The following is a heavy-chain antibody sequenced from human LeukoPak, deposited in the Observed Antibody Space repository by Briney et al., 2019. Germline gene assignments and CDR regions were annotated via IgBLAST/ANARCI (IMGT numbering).Heavy chain of an antibody. J-gene: IGHJ4*02. CDR2: IYPGDSDT. CDR3: ARHVVMATGRYLDY. V-gene: IGHV5-51*01. Sequence: GESLQISCQGSGYSFTSYWIGWVRQLPGKGLEWMGIIYPGDSDTRYSPSFQGQVTISADKSINTAYLQWSSLKASDTALYYCARHVVMATGRYLDYWGQGTLVTVSS. D-gene: IGHD3-16*01. CDR1: GYSFTSYW.